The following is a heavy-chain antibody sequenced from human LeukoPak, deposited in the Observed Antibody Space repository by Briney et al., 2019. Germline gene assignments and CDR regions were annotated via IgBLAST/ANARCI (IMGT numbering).Heavy chain of an antibody. D-gene: IGHD3-9*01. Sequence: GGSLRLSCAASGFTFDDYGMSWVRQAPGKGLEWVSGINWNGDNTNYADSLKGRFTISRDNAKNSLYLQMNSLRAEDTALYYCARGSTHYDVLTGYHYYFDYWGQGTLVTVSS. CDR1: GFTFDDYG. CDR3: ARGSTHYDVLTGYHYYFDY. CDR2: INWNGDNT. V-gene: IGHV3-20*04. J-gene: IGHJ4*02.